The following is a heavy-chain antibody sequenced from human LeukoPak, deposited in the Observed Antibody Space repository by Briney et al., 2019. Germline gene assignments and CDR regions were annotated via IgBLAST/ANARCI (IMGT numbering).Heavy chain of an antibody. CDR1: GFRFSGYW. J-gene: IGHJ5*02. Sequence: PGGSLRLSCAASGFRFSGYWMTWVRQAPGKGLEWVAVISYDGSNKYCADSVKGRFTISRDNSKNTLYLQMNSLRAEDTAVYYCAREDYDFWSGYYGRTNWFDPWGQGTLVTVSS. CDR3: AREDYDFWSGYYGRTNWFDP. CDR2: ISYDGSNK. V-gene: IGHV3-30*03. D-gene: IGHD3-3*01.